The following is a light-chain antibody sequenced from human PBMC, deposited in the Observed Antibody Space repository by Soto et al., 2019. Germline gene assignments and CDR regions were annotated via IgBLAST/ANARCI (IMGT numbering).Light chain of an antibody. Sequence: DIQITQSPSTLSASVGDRVTITCRASQDISDYLAWYQQRPGKAPKRLIYAASSLQSGVPSRFSGSGSGTEFALTISSLQPDDFATYWCQHYGGMWTFGQGTKVDIK. CDR1: QDISDY. CDR3: QHYGGMWT. CDR2: AAS. J-gene: IGKJ1*01. V-gene: IGKV1-16*01.